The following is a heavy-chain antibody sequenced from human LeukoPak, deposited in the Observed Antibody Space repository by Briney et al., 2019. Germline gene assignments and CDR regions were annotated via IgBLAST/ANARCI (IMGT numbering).Heavy chain of an antibody. J-gene: IGHJ4*02. Sequence: PGRSLRLSCAASGFTFSSYAMHWVRQAPGKGLEWVAVISYDGSNKYYADSVKGRFTISRDNSKNTLYLQVSNLRAEDTAVYYCARGPNSNWSGLDFWGQGTLLTVSS. CDR2: ISYDGSNK. CDR3: ARGPNSNWSGLDF. V-gene: IGHV3-30-3*01. CDR1: GFTFSSYA. D-gene: IGHD6-6*01.